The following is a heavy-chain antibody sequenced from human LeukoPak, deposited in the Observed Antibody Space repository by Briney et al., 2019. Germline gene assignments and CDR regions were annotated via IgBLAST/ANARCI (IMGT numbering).Heavy chain of an antibody. Sequence: GGSLRLSCAASRFTFSNAWMSWVRQAPGRGLEWVGRIKSRSDGRTTDYAAPVKGRFTISRNDSRNTLYLQMNGLKTEDTAVYYCTIPTAIWNDAWGQGTLVTVSS. CDR1: RFTFSNAW. V-gene: IGHV3-15*01. D-gene: IGHD5-18*01. CDR3: TIPTAIWNDA. J-gene: IGHJ5*02. CDR2: IKSRSDGRTT.